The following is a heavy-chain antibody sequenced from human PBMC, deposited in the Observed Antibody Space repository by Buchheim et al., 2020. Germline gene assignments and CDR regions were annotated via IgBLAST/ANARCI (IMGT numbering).Heavy chain of an antibody. J-gene: IGHJ4*02. Sequence: QVQLQQWGAGLLKPSETLSLTCAVYGGSFSGYYWSWIRQPPGKGLEWIGEINHSGSTNYNPSLKSRVTISVDTSKNQFSLKLSSVTAADTAVYYCARRRLFNYYDSSGPLTNCDYWGQGTL. CDR3: ARRRLFNYYDSSGPLTNCDY. CDR1: GGSFSGYY. D-gene: IGHD3-22*01. V-gene: IGHV4-34*01. CDR2: INHSGST.